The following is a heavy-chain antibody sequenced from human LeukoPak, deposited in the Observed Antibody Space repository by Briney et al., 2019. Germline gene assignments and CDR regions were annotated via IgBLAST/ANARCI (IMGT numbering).Heavy chain of an antibody. CDR3: AREGRYYDFWSGPYYFDY. J-gene: IGHJ4*02. D-gene: IGHD3-3*01. CDR1: GFTFSSYS. CDR2: ISSSSSYI. V-gene: IGHV3-21*01. Sequence: GSLRLSCAASGFTFSSYSMNWVRQAPGKGLEWVSSISSSSSYIYYADSVKGRFTISRDNAKNSLYLQMNSLRAEDTAVYYCAREGRYYDFWSGPYYFDYWGQGTLVTVSS.